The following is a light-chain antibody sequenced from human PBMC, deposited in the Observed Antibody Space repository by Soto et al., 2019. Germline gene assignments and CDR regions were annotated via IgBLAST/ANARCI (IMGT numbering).Light chain of an antibody. CDR3: QQYYGTPPRT. CDR1: QNVLYSPNNKNY. V-gene: IGKV4-1*01. J-gene: IGKJ1*01. Sequence: DIVMTQSPDSLAVSLGERATINCKSSQNVLYSPNNKNYVAWYQQKPGQPPMLLFYWASTRESGVPDRFSGSGSGTDFTLTISSLQAEDVAVYYCQQYYGTPPRTFGQGTKVEIK. CDR2: WAS.